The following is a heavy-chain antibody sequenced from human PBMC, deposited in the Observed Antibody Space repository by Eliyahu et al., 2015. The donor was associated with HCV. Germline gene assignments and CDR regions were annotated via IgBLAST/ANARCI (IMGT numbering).Heavy chain of an antibody. V-gene: IGHV3-15*01. J-gene: IGHJ6*03. CDR2: IKSKTDGGTT. CDR1: GXTFXKAW. D-gene: IGHD3-10*01. CDR3: TTGAPGGFDYYLDV. Sequence: EVQLVESGGGLVKPGGXLRLSCAAXGXTFXKAWEKLGPPGSREGAGXGEWIGRIKSKTDGGTTDYAAPVKGRFTISRDDSKSTLYLQMNSLKTEDTAVYYCTTGAPGGFDYYLDVWGQGTTVTVSS.